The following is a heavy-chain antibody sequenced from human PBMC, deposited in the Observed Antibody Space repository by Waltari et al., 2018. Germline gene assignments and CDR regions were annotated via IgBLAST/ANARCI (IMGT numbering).Heavy chain of an antibody. V-gene: IGHV4-61*02. CDR1: GGSIRGGSYY. J-gene: IGHJ4*02. D-gene: IGHD6-25*01. CDR3: ARSIAAAHFDY. Sequence: QVQLPASGPGLVKPSQTLSLTCTVSGGSIRGGSYYWRWIRQPAGKGLEWIGRIYTSGSTNYNPSLKSRVTISVDTSKNQSSLKLSSVTAADTAVYYCARSIAAAHFDYWGQGTLVTVSS. CDR2: IYTSGST.